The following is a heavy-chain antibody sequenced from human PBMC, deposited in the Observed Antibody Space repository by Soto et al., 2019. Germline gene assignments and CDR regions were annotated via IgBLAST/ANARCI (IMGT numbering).Heavy chain of an antibody. Sequence: QVQLQESGPGLVKPSQTLSLTCTVSGDSISSGDYYWSWIRQPPGKGLEWIGYIYYSGTTFYNPSLKSRRTLSVDTSKNQFSLKLSSVTAADTAVYYCAREERSVQGTIDYWGQGTLVTVSS. CDR2: IYYSGTT. CDR1: GDSISSGDYY. CDR3: AREERSVQGTIDY. J-gene: IGHJ4*02. V-gene: IGHV4-30-4*01.